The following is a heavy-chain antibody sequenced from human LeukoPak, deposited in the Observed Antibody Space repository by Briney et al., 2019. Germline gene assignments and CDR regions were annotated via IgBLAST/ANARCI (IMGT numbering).Heavy chain of an antibody. Sequence: SETPSLTCTVSGGSISSSSYYWGWIRQPPGKGLEWIGSIYYSGSTYYNPSLKSRVTISVDTSKNQFSLKLSSVTAADTAVYYCARRPMIVSLNWFDPWGQGTLVTVSS. CDR1: GGSISSSSYY. D-gene: IGHD3-22*01. CDR3: ARRPMIVSLNWFDP. J-gene: IGHJ5*02. CDR2: IYYSGST. V-gene: IGHV4-39*01.